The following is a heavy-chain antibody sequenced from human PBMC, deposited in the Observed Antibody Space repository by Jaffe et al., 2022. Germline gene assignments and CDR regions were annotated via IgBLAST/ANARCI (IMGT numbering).Heavy chain of an antibody. D-gene: IGHD3-10*01. CDR1: GGSISSGSYY. V-gene: IGHV4-61*02. CDR2: IYTSGST. Sequence: QVQLQESGPGLVKPSQTLSLTCTVSGGSISSGSYYWSWIRQPAGKGLEWIGRIYTSGSTNYNPSLKSRVTISVDTSKNQFSLKLSSVTAADTAVYYCARDYRSGPFDYWGQGTLVTVSS. J-gene: IGHJ4*02. CDR3: ARDYRSGPFDY.